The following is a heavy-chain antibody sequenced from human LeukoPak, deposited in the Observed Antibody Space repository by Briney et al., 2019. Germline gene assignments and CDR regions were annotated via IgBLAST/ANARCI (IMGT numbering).Heavy chain of an antibody. CDR2: ISSIAGST. CDR1: GFTFSSYA. CDR3: AKAGSSTTCRRFDY. V-gene: IGHV3-23*01. Sequence: PGGSLRLSCAASGFTFSSYAMSWVRQAPGKGLEWVSRISSIAGSTYYADSVKGRFTISRDNSKNTLYLQMNSLRAEDTAVYYCAKAGSSTTCRRFDYWGQGTLVTVSS. J-gene: IGHJ4*02. D-gene: IGHD2-2*01.